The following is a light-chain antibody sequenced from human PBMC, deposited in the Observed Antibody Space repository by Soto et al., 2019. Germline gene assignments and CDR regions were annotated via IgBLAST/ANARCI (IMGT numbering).Light chain of an antibody. CDR3: QSYDSSLSAVV. CDR1: SSNIGGGYD. J-gene: IGLJ2*01. V-gene: IGLV1-40*01. Sequence: QPVLTQPPSVSGAPGQRVTISCTGSSSNIGGGYDVHWYQQLPGTAPKLLIYGNSHRPSGVPDRFSGSKSGTSASLAITGLQAEDEADYYCQSYDSSLSAVVFGGGTKLTVL. CDR2: GNS.